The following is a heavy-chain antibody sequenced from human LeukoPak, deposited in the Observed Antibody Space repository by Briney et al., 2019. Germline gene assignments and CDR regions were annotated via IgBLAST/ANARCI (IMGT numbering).Heavy chain of an antibody. J-gene: IGHJ1*01. V-gene: IGHV3-74*01. CDR1: GFTFSSYW. CDR3: ASGGVLGYCSSTSCQ. D-gene: IGHD2-2*01. Sequence: PGGSLRLSCAASGFTFSSYWMHWVRRAPGKGLVWVSRINSDGSSTSYAGSVKGRFTISRDNAKNTLYLQMNSLRAEDTAVYYCASGGVLGYCSSTSCQGGQGTLVTVSS. CDR2: INSDGSST.